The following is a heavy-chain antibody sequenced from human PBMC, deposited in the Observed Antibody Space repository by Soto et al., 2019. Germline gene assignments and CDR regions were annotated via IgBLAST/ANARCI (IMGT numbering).Heavy chain of an antibody. CDR3: ARENSGWFFDY. CDR2: IYYSGST. D-gene: IGHD6-19*01. J-gene: IGHJ4*02. Sequence: QVQLQESGPGLVKPSQTLSLTCTVSGGSISSGGYYWSWIRQHPGKGLEWIGYIYYSGSTYYNPSLKSRVTISVDTSKNQCALKLSSVTAADTAVYYCARENSGWFFDYWGQGTLVTVSS. CDR1: GGSISSGGYY. V-gene: IGHV4-31*03.